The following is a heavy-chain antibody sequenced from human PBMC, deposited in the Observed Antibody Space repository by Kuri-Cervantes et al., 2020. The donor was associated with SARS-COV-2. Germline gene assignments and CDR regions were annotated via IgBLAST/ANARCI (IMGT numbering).Heavy chain of an antibody. Sequence: ASVKVSCKASGDTFTGYYMHWVRQAPGQGLEWMGWINPNSGGTNYEQKFQGRVTMTRDTSISTAYMELSRLRSDGTAVYYCASYCSSTSCYTRGDYFDYWGQGTLVTVSS. CDR1: GDTFTGYY. CDR3: ASYCSSTSCYTRGDYFDY. V-gene: IGHV1-2*02. D-gene: IGHD2-2*02. CDR2: INPNSGGT. J-gene: IGHJ4*02.